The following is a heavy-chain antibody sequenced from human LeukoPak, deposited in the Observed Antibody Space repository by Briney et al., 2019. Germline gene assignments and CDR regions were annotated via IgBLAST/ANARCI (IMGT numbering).Heavy chain of an antibody. D-gene: IGHD3-3*01. V-gene: IGHV3-23*01. J-gene: IGHJ6*03. CDR2: ISGSGGST. CDR3: AREYYDFWSGYYGVRYYYMDV. Sequence: PGGSLRLSCAASGFTFSSYGMSWVRQAPGKGLEWVSAISGSGGSTYYADSVKGRFTISRDNAKNSLYLQMNSLRAEDTAVYYCAREYYDFWSGYYGVRYYYMDVWGKGTTVTVSS. CDR1: GFTFSSYG.